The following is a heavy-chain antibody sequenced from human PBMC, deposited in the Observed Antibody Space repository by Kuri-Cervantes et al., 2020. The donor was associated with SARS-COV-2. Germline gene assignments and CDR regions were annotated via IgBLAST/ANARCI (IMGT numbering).Heavy chain of an antibody. J-gene: IGHJ3*02. CDR2: IYHSGST. D-gene: IGHD4-23*01. Sequence: ESLKISCTVSGGSISSSSYYWGWIRQPPGKGLEWIGSIYHSGSTYYNPSLKSRVTISVDTSKNQFSLKLSSVTAADTAVYYCARDSYGGADDAFDIWGQGTMVTVSS. V-gene: IGHV4-39*07. CDR3: ARDSYGGADDAFDI. CDR1: GGSISSSSYY.